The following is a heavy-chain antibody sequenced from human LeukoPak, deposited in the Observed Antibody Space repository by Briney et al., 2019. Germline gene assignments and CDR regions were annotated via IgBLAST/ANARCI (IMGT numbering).Heavy chain of an antibody. CDR2: IYYSGST. CDR3: ARDTGTVVDY. J-gene: IGHJ4*02. V-gene: IGHV4-59*01. Sequence: SQTLSLTCTVSGRSISNYYWSWIRQPAGKGLEWVGYIYYSGSTNYNPSLKSRVTTSVDTSKNQFSLKLSSVTAADTAVYYCARDTGTVVDYWGQGSLVTVSS. D-gene: IGHD4-23*01. CDR1: GRSISNYY.